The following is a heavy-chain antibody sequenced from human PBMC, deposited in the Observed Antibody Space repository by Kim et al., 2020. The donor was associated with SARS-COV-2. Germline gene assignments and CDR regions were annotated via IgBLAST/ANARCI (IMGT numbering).Heavy chain of an antibody. J-gene: IGHJ4*02. Sequence: SVKVSCKASGGTFSSYAISWVRQAPGQGLEWMGRIIPILGIANYAQKFQGRVTITADKSTSTAYMELSSLRSEDTAVYYCARETREVTFRGSYAYWGQGTLVTVSS. CDR3: ARETREVTFRGSYAY. D-gene: IGHD1-26*01. CDR1: GGTFSSYA. V-gene: IGHV1-69*04. CDR2: IIPILGIA.